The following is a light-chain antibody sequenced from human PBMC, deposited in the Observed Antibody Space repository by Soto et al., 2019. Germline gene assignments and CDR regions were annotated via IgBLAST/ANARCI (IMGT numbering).Light chain of an antibody. CDR2: EAT. Sequence: QSALAQPASVSGSPGESITISCTGTTTDVGNYKGVSWYQQHPDKGPQLIIYEATKRPAGVSNRFSGSKSGNTASLTISGLQPEDEADYYCCSYVGLSTYVFXGGTKVTVL. J-gene: IGLJ1*01. CDR3: CSYVGLSTYV. V-gene: IGLV2-23*01. CDR1: TTDVGNYKG.